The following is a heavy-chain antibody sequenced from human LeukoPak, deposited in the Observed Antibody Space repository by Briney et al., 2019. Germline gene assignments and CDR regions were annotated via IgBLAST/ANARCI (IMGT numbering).Heavy chain of an antibody. CDR1: GGSISSGGYS. CDR3: ARGTVTTWGGFDP. Sequence: PSETLSLTCAVSGGSISSGGYSWSWIRQPPGKGLEWIGYIYHSGSTYYNPSLKSRVTISVDGSKNQFSLKLSSVTAADTAVYYCARGTVTTWGGFDPWGQGTLVTVSS. V-gene: IGHV4-30-2*01. J-gene: IGHJ5*02. D-gene: IGHD4-11*01. CDR2: IYHSGST.